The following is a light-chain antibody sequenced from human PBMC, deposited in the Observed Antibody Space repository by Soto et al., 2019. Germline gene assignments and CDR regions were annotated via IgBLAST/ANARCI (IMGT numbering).Light chain of an antibody. Sequence: DIQMTQSPSSLSASVGYRFTITCRASQSISSYLNWYQQKPGKAPKLLIYAASSLQSGVPSRFSGSGSGTEFTLTIGGLQPDDFATYYCQQFNSYPITFGQGTQLEIK. V-gene: IGKV1-39*01. CDR3: QQFNSYPIT. CDR2: AAS. J-gene: IGKJ5*01. CDR1: QSISSY.